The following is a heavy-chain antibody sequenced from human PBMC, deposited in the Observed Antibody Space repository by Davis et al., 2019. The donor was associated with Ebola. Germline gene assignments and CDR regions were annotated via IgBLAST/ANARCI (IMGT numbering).Heavy chain of an antibody. V-gene: IGHV1-2*02. CDR1: GYTFTGYY. CDR2: INPNSGGT. D-gene: IGHD2-2*01. Sequence: ASVKVSCKASGYTFTGYYMHWVRQAPGQGLEWMGWINPNSGGTNYAQKFQGRVTMTRDTSTSTVYMELSSLRSEDTAVYYCARGRPGQNWFDPWGQGTLVTVSS. CDR3: ARGRPGQNWFDP. J-gene: IGHJ5*02.